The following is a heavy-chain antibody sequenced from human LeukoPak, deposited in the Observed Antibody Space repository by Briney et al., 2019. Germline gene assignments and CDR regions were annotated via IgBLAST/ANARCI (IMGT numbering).Heavy chain of an antibody. CDR3: ARDKFESTSFIFAFDI. Sequence: GASVKVSCKTSGYTFTSYGINWVRQAPGQGLEWMGWINPNSGGTNYAQKFQGRVTMTRDTSISTAYMELSRLRSDDTAVYYCARDKFESTSFIFAFDIWGQGTMVTVSS. D-gene: IGHD2-2*01. V-gene: IGHV1-2*02. J-gene: IGHJ3*02. CDR2: INPNSGGT. CDR1: GYTFTSYG.